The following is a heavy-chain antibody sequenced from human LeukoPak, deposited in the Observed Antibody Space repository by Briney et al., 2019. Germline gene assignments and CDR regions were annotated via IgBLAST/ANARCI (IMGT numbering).Heavy chain of an antibody. CDR1: GGSISTYY. CDR3: AGGAPYSYGSFDY. Sequence: KPSETLSLTCTVSGGSISTYYWGLIRQPPEKGLEWIGSIYYSGSTYYNPSLKSRVTISVDTSKNQFSLKLSSVTAADTAVYYCAGGAPYSYGSFDYWGQGTLVTVSS. D-gene: IGHD5-18*01. CDR2: IYYSGST. V-gene: IGHV4-39*07. J-gene: IGHJ4*02.